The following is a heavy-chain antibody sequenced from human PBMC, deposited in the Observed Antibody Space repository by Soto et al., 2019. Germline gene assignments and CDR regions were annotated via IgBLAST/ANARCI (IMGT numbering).Heavy chain of an antibody. CDR3: ARGRTWIQLWLDPSPWFDP. V-gene: IGHV4-34*01. CDR2: INHSGST. Sequence: SETLSLTCAVYGVSFSGYYWSWIRQPPGKGLEWIGEINHSGSTNYNPSLKSRVTISVDTSKNQFSLKLSSVTAADTAVYYCARGRTWIQLWLDPSPWFDPWGQGTLVTVSS. CDR1: GVSFSGYY. J-gene: IGHJ5*02. D-gene: IGHD5-18*01.